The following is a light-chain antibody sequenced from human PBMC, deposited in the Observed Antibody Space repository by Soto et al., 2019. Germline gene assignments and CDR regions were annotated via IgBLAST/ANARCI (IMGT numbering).Light chain of an antibody. CDR3: SAHAGSNNYV. J-gene: IGLJ1*01. CDR2: EVA. V-gene: IGLV2-8*01. CDR1: SRDVGAYSS. Sequence: QSALTQPPSASGSPGQSVTVSCTGTSRDVGAYSSVAWYQQHPGKAPKLIVYEVAKRPSGVPDRFSGARSGNTAFLTVSGLQAEDEADYYCSAHAGSNNYVFGTGTKVTVL.